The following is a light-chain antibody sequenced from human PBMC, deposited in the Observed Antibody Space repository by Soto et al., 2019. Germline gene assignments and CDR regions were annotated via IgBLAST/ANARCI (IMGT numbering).Light chain of an antibody. Sequence: EIVMPQSPATLSVSPGERATLSCRASQSVSSNLAWYQQKPGQAPRLLLYGASTRATGIPARFSGSASGTEFTLTLTSLQPVDGAVYYCQQYDNWPVTFGGGTKVEIK. CDR1: QSVSSN. CDR3: QQYDNWPVT. CDR2: GAS. V-gene: IGKV3-15*01. J-gene: IGKJ4*01.